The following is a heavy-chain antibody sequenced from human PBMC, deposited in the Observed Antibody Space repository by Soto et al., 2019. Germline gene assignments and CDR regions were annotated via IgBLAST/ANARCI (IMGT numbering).Heavy chain of an antibody. CDR1: GYTFTGYY. V-gene: IGHV1-2*02. J-gene: IGHJ3*02. D-gene: IGHD2-2*02. Sequence: QVQLVQSGAEVKKPGASVKVSCKASGYTFTGYYMHWVRQAPGQGLEWMGWINPNSGGTNYAQKFQGRVTMTRDTSISTAYMELSRLRSDDTAVYYCAREGIVVPAAIPSVGAFDIWGQGTMVTFSS. CDR2: INPNSGGT. CDR3: AREGIVVPAAIPSVGAFDI.